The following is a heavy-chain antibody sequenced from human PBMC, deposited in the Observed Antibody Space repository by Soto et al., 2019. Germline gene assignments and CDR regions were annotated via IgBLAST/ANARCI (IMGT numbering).Heavy chain of an antibody. V-gene: IGHV4-30-4*01. Sequence: QVQLQESGPGLVKPSQTLSLTCTVSGGSISSGGYYWSWIRQPPGKGLEWIGYIHNSGRTYYNPSLRSGLSVSVDASKTQFSLKVTSVTAADTAVYYCARERLGADSSGDYWNYMDVWGQGTTVTVSS. CDR2: IHNSGRT. D-gene: IGHD3-22*01. CDR1: GGSISSGGYY. J-gene: IGHJ6*02. CDR3: ARERLGADSSGDYWNYMDV.